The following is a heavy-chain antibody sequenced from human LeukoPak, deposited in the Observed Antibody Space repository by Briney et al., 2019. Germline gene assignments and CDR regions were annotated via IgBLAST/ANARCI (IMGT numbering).Heavy chain of an antibody. CDR1: GGSISSGGYY. Sequence: SQTLSLTCTVSGGSISSGGYYWSWIRQHPGKGLEWIGYIYYSGSTYYNPSLKSRVTISVDTSKSQFSLKLSSVTAADTAVYYCARLVTGYYYDTSGYYSFDYWGQGTLVTVSS. D-gene: IGHD3-22*01. CDR2: IYYSGST. CDR3: ARLVTGYYYDTSGYYSFDY. J-gene: IGHJ4*02. V-gene: IGHV4-31*03.